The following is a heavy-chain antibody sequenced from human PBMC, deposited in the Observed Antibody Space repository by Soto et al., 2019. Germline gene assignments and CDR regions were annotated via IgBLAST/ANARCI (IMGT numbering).Heavy chain of an antibody. Sequence: GGSLRLSCAASGFTFSSYGMHWVRQAPGKGLEWVAVIWYDGSNKYYADSVKGRFTISRDNSKNTLYLQMNSLRAEDTAVYYCARDTLSGSRPRGLGYWGQGTLVTVSS. D-gene: IGHD1-26*01. V-gene: IGHV3-33*01. CDR1: GFTFSSYG. CDR2: IWYDGSNK. CDR3: ARDTLSGSRPRGLGY. J-gene: IGHJ4*02.